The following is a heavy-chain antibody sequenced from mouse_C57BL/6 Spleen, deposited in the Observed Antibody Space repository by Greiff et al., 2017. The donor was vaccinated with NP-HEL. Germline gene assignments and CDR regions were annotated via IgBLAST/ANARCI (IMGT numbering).Heavy chain of an antibody. CDR3: ARHEEGYYDYDNWFAY. J-gene: IGHJ3*01. CDR2: FYPGSGSI. D-gene: IGHD2-4*01. Sequence: QVQLQQSGAELVKPGASVKLSCKASGYTFTEYTIHWVKQRSGQGLEWIGWFYPGSGSIKYNEKFKDKATLTADKSSSTGYMELSRLTSEDSAVYFCARHEEGYYDYDNWFAYWGQGTLVTVSA. V-gene: IGHV1-62-2*01. CDR1: GYTFTEYT.